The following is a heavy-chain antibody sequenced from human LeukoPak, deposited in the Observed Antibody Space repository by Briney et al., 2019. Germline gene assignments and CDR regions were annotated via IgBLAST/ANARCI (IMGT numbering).Heavy chain of an antibody. CDR3: ARDYADAFDI. J-gene: IGHJ3*02. CDR1: GSTFSSYA. CDR2: ISHDGSNK. V-gene: IGHV3-30-3*01. D-gene: IGHD4-17*01. Sequence: PGGSLRLSCAASGSTFSSYAMHWVRQAPGKGLEWVAVISHDGSNKYYADSVKGRFTISRDNSKNTLYLQMNSLRAEDTAVYYCARDYADAFDIWGQGTMVTVSS.